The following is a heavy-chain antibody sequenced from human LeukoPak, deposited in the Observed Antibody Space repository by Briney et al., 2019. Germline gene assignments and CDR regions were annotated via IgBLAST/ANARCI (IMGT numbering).Heavy chain of an antibody. D-gene: IGHD5-18*01. Sequence: GGSLRLSCAASGFTFSSYWMHWVRQAPGKGLVWVSRINTDGSSTSYADSVKGRFTISRDNAKNTLYLQMNSLGAEDTAVYYCAKDGPGYSYGFNYFDYWGQGTLVTVSS. V-gene: IGHV3-74*01. CDR1: GFTFSSYW. CDR3: AKDGPGYSYGFNYFDY. J-gene: IGHJ4*02. CDR2: INTDGSST.